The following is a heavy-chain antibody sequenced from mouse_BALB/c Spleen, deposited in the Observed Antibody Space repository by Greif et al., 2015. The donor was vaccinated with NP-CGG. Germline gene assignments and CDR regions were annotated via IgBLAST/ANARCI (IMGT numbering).Heavy chain of an antibody. V-gene: IGHV2-2*02. D-gene: IGHD1-2*01. CDR1: GFSLTSYG. CDR3: ASYYGYSFAY. CDR2: IWSGGST. Sequence: QVQLQQSGPGLVQPSQSLSITCTVSGFSLTSYGVHWVRQSPGKGLEWLGVIWSGGSTGYNAAFISRLSISKDNSKSXFFFKMNSLQANDTAIYYCASYYGYSFAYWGQGTLVTVSA. J-gene: IGHJ3*01.